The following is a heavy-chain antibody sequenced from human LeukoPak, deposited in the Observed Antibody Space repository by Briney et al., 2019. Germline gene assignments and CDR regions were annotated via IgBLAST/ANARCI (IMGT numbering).Heavy chain of an antibody. D-gene: IGHD6-13*01. CDR3: AKDSYSSWYPYFDY. CDR2: ISGSGGST. CDR1: GFTFSSYE. Sequence: PGGSLRLSCAASGFTFSSYEMNWVRQAPGKGLEWVSAISGSGGSTYYADSVKGRFTISRDNSKNTLYLQMNSLRAEDTAVYYCAKDSYSSWYPYFDYWGQGTLVTVSS. V-gene: IGHV3-23*01. J-gene: IGHJ4*02.